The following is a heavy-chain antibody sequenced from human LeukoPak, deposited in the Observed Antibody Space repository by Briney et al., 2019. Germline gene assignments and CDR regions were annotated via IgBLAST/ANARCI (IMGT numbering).Heavy chain of an antibody. V-gene: IGHV4-38-2*02. CDR1: GYSISSGYY. CDR2: IYHSGST. J-gene: IGHJ6*03. D-gene: IGHD3-22*01. Sequence: SETLSLTCTVSGYSISSGYYRGWIRQPPGKGLEWIGSIYHSGSTYYNPSLKSRVTISVDTSKNQFSLKLSSVTAADTAVYFCARNYYDSSGYYYYYYYMDVWGKGTTVTISS. CDR3: ARNYYDSSGYYYYYYYMDV.